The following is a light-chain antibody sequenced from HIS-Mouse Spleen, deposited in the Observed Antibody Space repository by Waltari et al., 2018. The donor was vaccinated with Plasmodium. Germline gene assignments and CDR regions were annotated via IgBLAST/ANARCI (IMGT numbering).Light chain of an antibody. J-gene: IGLJ2*01. CDR1: ALPKQY. Sequence: SYELTQPPSVSVSPGQTARITCSGDALPKQYAYWYQQKPGQAPVLVIYKDSERPSGIPGRFSGSSSGTTVTLTISGVQAEDEADYYCQSADSSGTYRRVFGGGTKLTVL. CDR3: QSADSSGTYRRV. V-gene: IGLV3-25*03. CDR2: KDS.